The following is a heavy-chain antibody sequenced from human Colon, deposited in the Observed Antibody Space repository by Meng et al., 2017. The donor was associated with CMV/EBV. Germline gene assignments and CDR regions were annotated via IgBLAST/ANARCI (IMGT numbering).Heavy chain of an antibody. D-gene: IGHD3-10*01. CDR2: IYSNGRI. Sequence: QGQLPASGPGLVKPSETLSLTCTVSGGSISGHYWTWIRRPAGEGLQWLGRIYSNGRIDENYSLRSRVTISVDTSKNQLSLRLTSVTAADTAVYYCGRAGARGVPIDVWGRGTLVTVSS. J-gene: IGHJ1*01. CDR3: GRAGARGVPIDV. CDR1: GGSISGHY. V-gene: IGHV4-4*07.